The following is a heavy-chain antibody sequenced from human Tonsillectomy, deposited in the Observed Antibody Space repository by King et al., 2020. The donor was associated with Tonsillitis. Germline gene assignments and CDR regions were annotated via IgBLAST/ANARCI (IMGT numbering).Heavy chain of an antibody. J-gene: IGHJ4*02. V-gene: IGHV3-74*03. CDR3: ARDLGYDFWSGFDY. Sequence: VQLVESGGGLVQPGGSLRLSCAASGFTFSSYWMHWVRQAPGKGLVWVSRLNSDGSSTAYADSGKGRFTISRDNAKNTLYLQMNSLRAEDTAVYYCARDLGYDFWSGFDYWGQGTLVTVSS. D-gene: IGHD3-3*01. CDR2: LNSDGSST. CDR1: GFTFSSYW.